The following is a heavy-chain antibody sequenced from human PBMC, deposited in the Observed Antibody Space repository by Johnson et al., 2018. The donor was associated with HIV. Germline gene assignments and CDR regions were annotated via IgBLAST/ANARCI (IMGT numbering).Heavy chain of an antibody. CDR3: ARAGSSWYDDAFDI. Sequence: VQLVESGGGLIQPGGSLRLSCAASGFTVSSNYMSWVRQAPGKGLDWVSVIYSGGSTYYADSVKGRFTISRDNAKNSLHLQMNSLRAEDTAVYYCARAGSSWYDDAFDIWGQGTMVTVSS. D-gene: IGHD6-13*01. CDR2: IYSGGST. V-gene: IGHV3-53*01. CDR1: GFTVSSNY. J-gene: IGHJ3*02.